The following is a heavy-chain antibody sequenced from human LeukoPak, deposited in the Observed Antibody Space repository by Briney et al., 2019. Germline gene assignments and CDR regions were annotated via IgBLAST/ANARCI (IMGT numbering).Heavy chain of an antibody. Sequence: SETLSLTCTVSGGSISSYYWSWIRQPPGKGLEWIGYIYYSGSTNYNPSLKSRVTISVDTSKNQFSLKLSSVTTADTAVYYCARAKYSRSGFDYWGQGTLVTVSS. CDR1: GGSISSYY. CDR2: IYYSGST. CDR3: ARAKYSRSGFDY. J-gene: IGHJ4*02. V-gene: IGHV4-59*01. D-gene: IGHD6-13*01.